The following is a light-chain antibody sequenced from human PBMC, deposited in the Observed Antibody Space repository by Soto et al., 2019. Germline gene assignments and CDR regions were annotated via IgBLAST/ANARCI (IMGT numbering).Light chain of an antibody. CDR2: GSS. Sequence: IVMTQSPATLSVSPGDEVTLSCRASENVGTNLAWYQQKPGQAPRHLIYGSSTRATGIPATFSGSGSGTEFTLTISSLQSEESAIYYCQQYNNWGLSFGGGTKVEIK. J-gene: IGKJ4*01. V-gene: IGKV3D-15*01. CDR1: ENVGTN. CDR3: QQYNNWGLS.